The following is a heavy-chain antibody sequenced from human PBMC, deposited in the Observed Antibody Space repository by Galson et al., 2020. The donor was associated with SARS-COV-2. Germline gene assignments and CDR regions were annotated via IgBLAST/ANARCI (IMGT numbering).Heavy chain of an antibody. D-gene: IGHD3-22*01. V-gene: IGHV3-74*01. J-gene: IGHJ3*02. CDR1: GFTFSSYW. CDR2: INSDGSSR. Sequence: GGSLRLSCAASGFTFSSYWMHWVRQAPGKGLVWVSRINSDGSSRSYADSVKGRFTISRDNAKNTLTLQMNSLRAEDTAMYYCAKEYYYDSSGPLDPFDIWGQGTMVTVSS. CDR3: AKEYYYDSSGPLDPFDI.